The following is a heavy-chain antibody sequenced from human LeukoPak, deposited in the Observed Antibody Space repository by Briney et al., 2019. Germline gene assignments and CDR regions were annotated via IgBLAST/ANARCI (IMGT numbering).Heavy chain of an antibody. CDR2: MNPNSGNT. V-gene: IGHV1-8*03. CDR1: GYTFTSYD. J-gene: IGHJ3*02. Sequence: ASVKVSCKAPGYTFTSYDINWVRQATGQGLEWMGWMNPNSGNTGYAQKFQGRVTITRNTSISTAYMELSSLRSEDTAVYYCARRLSMVRGVTRSAFDIWGQGTMVTVSS. CDR3: ARRLSMVRGVTRSAFDI. D-gene: IGHD3-10*01.